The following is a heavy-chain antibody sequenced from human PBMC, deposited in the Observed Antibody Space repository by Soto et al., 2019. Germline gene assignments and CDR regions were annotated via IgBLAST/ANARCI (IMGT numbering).Heavy chain of an antibody. CDR3: ARLGFNYDFLSGYYNVHHYYGIDV. V-gene: IGHV1-18*01. J-gene: IGHJ6*02. Sequence: ASVKVSCKASGYTFTSYGISWVRQAPGQGLEWMGLISAYNGNTNYAQKLQGRVTMTTDTSTSTAYMELRSLRSDDTAVYYCARLGFNYDFLSGYYNVHHYYGIDVWGQGTTVTVSS. CDR2: ISAYNGNT. D-gene: IGHD3-3*01. CDR1: GYTFTSYG.